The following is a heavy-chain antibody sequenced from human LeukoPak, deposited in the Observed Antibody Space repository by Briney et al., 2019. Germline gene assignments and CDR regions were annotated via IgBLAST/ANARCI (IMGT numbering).Heavy chain of an antibody. J-gene: IGHJ4*02. CDR1: GGTFSSYA. Sequence: ASVKVSCKASGGTFSSYAISWVRQAPGQGLEWMGGIIPIFGTANYAQKFQGRVTITADEPTSTAYMELSSLRSEDTAVYYCAREPTSRTYCGGDCSPHFDYWGQGTLVTVSS. D-gene: IGHD2-21*02. V-gene: IGHV1-69*13. CDR3: AREPTSRTYCGGDCSPHFDY. CDR2: IIPIFGTA.